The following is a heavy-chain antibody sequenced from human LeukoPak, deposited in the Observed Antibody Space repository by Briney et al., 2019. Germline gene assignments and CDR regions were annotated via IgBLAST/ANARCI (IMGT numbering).Heavy chain of an antibody. CDR3: AKDRFFYDSGSKAN. D-gene: IGHD3-22*01. V-gene: IGHV3-9*01. Sequence: PGGSLSLSWVGSGFPFDDFCMVWVRQRPGEGMEWVSSISWNSGIIDYADSVKGRFTISRDNAKNSLYLQMNSLRVEDTAFYYCAKDRFFYDSGSKANWGQGTLVTVSS. CDR1: GFPFDDFC. CDR2: ISWNSGII. J-gene: IGHJ4*02.